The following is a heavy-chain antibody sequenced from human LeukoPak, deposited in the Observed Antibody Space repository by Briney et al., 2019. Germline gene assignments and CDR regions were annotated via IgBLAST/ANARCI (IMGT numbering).Heavy chain of an antibody. V-gene: IGHV1-2*02. CDR1: GYTFTDYY. J-gene: IGHJ4*02. CDR3: ARGHLSDPSFDY. Sequence: ASVKVSCKASGYTFTDYYMYWVRQAPGQGLEWMGWINPNSGGIDPAQKFQGRVTMTRDTSISTVYMELSRLRSDDTAVYYCARGHLSDPSFDYWGQGTLATVSS. D-gene: IGHD1-26*01. CDR2: INPNSGGI.